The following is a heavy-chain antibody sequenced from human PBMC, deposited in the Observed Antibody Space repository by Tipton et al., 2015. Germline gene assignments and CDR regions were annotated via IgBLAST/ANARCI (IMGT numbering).Heavy chain of an antibody. CDR3: AKPRNSRWDSSYALDV. J-gene: IGHJ6*02. CDR1: GFTFSSYA. D-gene: IGHD1-7*01. Sequence: GSLRLSCAASGFTFSSYAMSWVRQAPGKGLEWVSAISGSGGSTYYADSVKGRFTISRDNSKNTLYLQMNSLRAEDTAVYYCAKPRNSRWDSSYALDVWGQGTPVTVSS. CDR2: ISGSGGST. V-gene: IGHV3-23*01.